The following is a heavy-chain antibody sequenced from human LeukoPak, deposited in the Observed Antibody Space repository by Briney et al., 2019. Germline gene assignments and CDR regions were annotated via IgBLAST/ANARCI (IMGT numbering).Heavy chain of an antibody. Sequence: SETLSLTCSVSGGSISSSSSYWGWIRQPPGKGLEWIGSIYYSGSTYYNPSLKSRVTISVDTSKNQFSLKLSSVTAADTAVYYCARLQWELFDYWGQGTLVTVSS. CDR3: ARLQWELFDY. D-gene: IGHD1-26*01. V-gene: IGHV4-39*01. J-gene: IGHJ4*02. CDR2: IYYSGST. CDR1: GGSISSSSSY.